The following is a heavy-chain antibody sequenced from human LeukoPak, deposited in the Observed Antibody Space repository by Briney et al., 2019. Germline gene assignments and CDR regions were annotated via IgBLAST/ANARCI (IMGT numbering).Heavy chain of an antibody. CDR3: AKTSTIFGVVMREYYFDY. Sequence: PGGSLRLSCAASGFTFSTYAVHWVRQAPGKGLEWVAVISYDGSKRYYADSVKGRFTISRDNSKNAFLQMNSLRAEDTAVYYCAKTSTIFGVVMREYYFDYWGQGTLVTVSS. CDR1: GFTFSTYA. CDR2: ISYDGSKR. J-gene: IGHJ4*02. D-gene: IGHD3-3*01. V-gene: IGHV3-30-3*02.